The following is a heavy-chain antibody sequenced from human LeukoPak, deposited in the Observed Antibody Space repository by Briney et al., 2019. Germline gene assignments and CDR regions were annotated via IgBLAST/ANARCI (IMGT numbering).Heavy chain of an antibody. CDR3: AKDGLIAVAGVDY. D-gene: IGHD6-19*01. Sequence: ASVKVSCKASGYTFTSYYMHWVRQAPGQGLEWMGIINPSGGSTSYAQKFQGRVTMTRDTSTSTVYMELNSLRAEDTAVYYCAKDGLIAVAGVDYWGQETLVTVSS. CDR1: GYTFTSYY. J-gene: IGHJ4*02. CDR2: INPSGGST. V-gene: IGHV1-46*01.